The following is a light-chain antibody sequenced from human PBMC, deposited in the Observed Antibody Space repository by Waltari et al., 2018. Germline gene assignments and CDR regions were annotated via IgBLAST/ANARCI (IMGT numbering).Light chain of an antibody. J-gene: IGKJ3*01. V-gene: IGKV1-39*01. CDR3: QESYSTPFT. CDR2: AAS. CDR1: QSISSY. Sequence: DIQMTQSPSSLSASVGDRVTITCRASQSISSYLNWYQQKQGKAPKLLIYAASSLQSGVPAGFSGSGSGTDFTLTITILQPEDCATYYCQESYSTPFTFGPGTKVAIK.